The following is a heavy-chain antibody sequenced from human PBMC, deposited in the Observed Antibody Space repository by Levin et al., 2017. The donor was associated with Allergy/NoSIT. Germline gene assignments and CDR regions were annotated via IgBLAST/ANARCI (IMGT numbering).Heavy chain of an antibody. CDR1: GFTFSSYS. CDR3: ASLRGGYGGGVDY. J-gene: IGHJ4*02. CDR2: ISSTSSTL. D-gene: IGHD5-12*01. V-gene: IGHV3-48*01. Sequence: GGSLRLSCAASGFTFSSYSMNWVRQAPGKGLEWVSYISSTSSTLYYADSVKGRFTISRDNAKNSQYLQMNSLRAEGTAIYYCASLRGGYGGGVDYWGQGTLVNVSA.